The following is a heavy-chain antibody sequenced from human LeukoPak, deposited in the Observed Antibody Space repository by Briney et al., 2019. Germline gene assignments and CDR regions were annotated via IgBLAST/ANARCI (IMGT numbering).Heavy chain of an antibody. V-gene: IGHV7-4-1*02. CDR1: GYTFTSYA. CDR2: INTNTGNP. Sequence: ASVKVSCEASGYTFTSYAMNWVRQAPGQGLEWMGWINTNTGNPTYAQGFTGRFVFSLDTSVSTAYLQISSLKAEDTAVYYCARERDVVPAAIPYYYYYGMDVWGQGTTVTVSS. J-gene: IGHJ6*02. CDR3: ARERDVVPAAIPYYYYYGMDV. D-gene: IGHD2-2*01.